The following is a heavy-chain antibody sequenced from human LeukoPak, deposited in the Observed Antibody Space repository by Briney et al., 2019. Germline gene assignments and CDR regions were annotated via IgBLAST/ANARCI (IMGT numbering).Heavy chain of an antibody. CDR2: IYPGDSDT. Sequence: GESLKISCKGSGYRFTDYWIGWVRQMPAPGLESMGIIYPGDSDTRYSPSFQGQVTISADKSINTAHLQWSRLKPSDTPLYYWARGAAGTTPEYYNFGMHVWGQGSTVKVSS. CDR3: ARGAAGTTPEYYNFGMHV. V-gene: IGHV5-51*01. J-gene: IGHJ6*01. D-gene: IGHD1-7*01. CDR1: GYRFTDYW.